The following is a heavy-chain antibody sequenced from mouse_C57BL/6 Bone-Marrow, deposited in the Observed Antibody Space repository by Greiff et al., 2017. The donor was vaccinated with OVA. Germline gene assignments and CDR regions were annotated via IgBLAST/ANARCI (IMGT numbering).Heavy chain of an antibody. Sequence: QVQLQQSGAELARPGASVKMSCKASGYTFTSYTMHWVNQRPGQGLEWIGYINPSSGYTKYNQKFKDKATLTADKSSSTAYMQLSSLTSEDSAVDDCERRGKIDGPFYAMDYWGQGTSVTVSS. D-gene: IGHD2-3*01. CDR1: GYTFTSYT. CDR2: INPSSGYT. J-gene: IGHJ4*01. V-gene: IGHV1-4*01. CDR3: ERRGKIDGPFYAMDY.